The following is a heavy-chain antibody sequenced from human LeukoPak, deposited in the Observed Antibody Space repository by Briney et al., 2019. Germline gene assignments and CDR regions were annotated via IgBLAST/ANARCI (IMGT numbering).Heavy chain of an antibody. CDR1: GFTFDDYA. V-gene: IGHV3-9*01. J-gene: IGHJ4*02. CDR2: IRWNGGPI. D-gene: IGHD6-19*01. Sequence: PGGSLRLSCAASGFTFDDYAMHWVRQAPGKGLGWVSGIRWNGGPIGYADSVKGRFTISRDNAKNSLYLQMNSLGAEDTALYYCAKIGGSGWYSFDYWGQGTLVTVSS. CDR3: AKIGGSGWYSFDY.